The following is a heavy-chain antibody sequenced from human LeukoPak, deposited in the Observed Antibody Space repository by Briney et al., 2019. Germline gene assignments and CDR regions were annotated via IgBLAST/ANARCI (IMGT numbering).Heavy chain of an antibody. Sequence: GGSLRLSCAAFGFTFKIYTMNWVRQAPGKGLEWVSGISWNSGAKAYADSVRGRFTISRDNAKNSLYLQMNSLRGEDTALYYCAKARLMAAPFYYYGMDVWGPGTTVTVSS. CDR1: GFTFKIYT. CDR3: AKARLMAAPFYYYGMDV. D-gene: IGHD5-24*01. J-gene: IGHJ6*02. CDR2: ISWNSGAK. V-gene: IGHV3-9*01.